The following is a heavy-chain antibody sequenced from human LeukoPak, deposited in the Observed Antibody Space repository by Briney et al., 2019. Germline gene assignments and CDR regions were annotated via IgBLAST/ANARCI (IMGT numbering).Heavy chain of an antibody. D-gene: IGHD3-10*01. CDR2: INPNSGGT. CDR1: GYTFTGYY. V-gene: IGHV1-2*02. CDR3: ASFSDVRFGEFVDY. Sequence: ASVKVSCKASGYTFTGYYMDWVRQAPGQGLEWMGWINPNSGGTNYAQKFQGRVTMTRDTSISTAYMELSRLRSDDTAVYYCASFSDVRFGEFVDYWGQGTLVTVSS. J-gene: IGHJ4*02.